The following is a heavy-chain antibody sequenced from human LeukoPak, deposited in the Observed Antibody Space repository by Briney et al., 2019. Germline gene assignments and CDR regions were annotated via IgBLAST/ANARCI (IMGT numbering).Heavy chain of an antibody. CDR2: ISGSGGST. Sequence: GGSLRLSCAASGFTFSSYGMSWVRQAPGKGLEWVSAISGSGGSTYYADSVKGRFTISRDNSKNTLYLQMNSLRAEDTAVYYCAKEVAVVVPAAKYYYYYYMDVWGKGTTVTISS. V-gene: IGHV3-23*01. CDR1: GFTFSSYG. CDR3: AKEVAVVVPAAKYYYYYYMDV. J-gene: IGHJ6*03. D-gene: IGHD2-2*01.